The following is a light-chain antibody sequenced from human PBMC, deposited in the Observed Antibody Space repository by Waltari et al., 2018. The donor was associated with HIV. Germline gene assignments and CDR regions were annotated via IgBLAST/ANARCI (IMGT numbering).Light chain of an antibody. Sequence: QSALTQPPSASGSPGPSVPLSCTGSNSDIGSYDYLSWSQLPPGKAPKLVISEVTKRPSGVSDRFSGSKSANTAFLTVSGLQAEDEADYYCSSFADRDGFYVLFGGGTRLTVL. V-gene: IGLV2-8*01. CDR1: NSDIGSYDY. J-gene: IGLJ2*01. CDR3: SSFADRDGFYVL. CDR2: EVT.